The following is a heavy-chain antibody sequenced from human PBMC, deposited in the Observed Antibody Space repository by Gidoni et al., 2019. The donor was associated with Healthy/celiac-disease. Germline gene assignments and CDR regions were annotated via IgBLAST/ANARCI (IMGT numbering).Heavy chain of an antibody. V-gene: IGHV3-15*01. Sequence: EVQLVESGGGWVKPGGSMRLSCAASGCTFRNAWMSRVRQAPGKGLGLVCRLKSKTDGGTTDYAAPVKGRFTISRDDSKNTLYLQMNSLKTEDTAVYYCTTEEYYYDSSGYNLPFDYWGQGTLVTVSS. D-gene: IGHD3-22*01. J-gene: IGHJ4*02. CDR2: LKSKTDGGTT. CDR1: GCTFRNAW. CDR3: TTEEYYYDSSGYNLPFDY.